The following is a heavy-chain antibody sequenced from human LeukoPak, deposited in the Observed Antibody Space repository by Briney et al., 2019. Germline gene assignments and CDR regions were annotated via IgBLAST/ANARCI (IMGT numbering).Heavy chain of an antibody. CDR2: IYPGDSDT. CDR3: ARGHCSSTSCYGPYFDY. V-gene: IGHV5-51*01. Sequence: PGESLKISCKGSGYSFTSYWIGWVRQMPGKGLEWMGIIYPGDSDTRYSPSFQGQVTISADKSISTAYLQWSSLKASDTAMYYCARGHCSSTSCYGPYFDYWGQGTLVTVSS. D-gene: IGHD2-2*01. CDR1: GYSFTSYW. J-gene: IGHJ4*02.